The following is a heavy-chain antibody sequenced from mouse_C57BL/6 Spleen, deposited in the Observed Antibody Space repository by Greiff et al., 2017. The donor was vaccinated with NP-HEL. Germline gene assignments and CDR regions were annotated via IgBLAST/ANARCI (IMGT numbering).Heavy chain of an antibody. D-gene: IGHD2-4*01. CDR2: IWSDGST. Sequence: VKLVESGPGLVAPSQSLSITCTVSGFSLTSYGVHWVRQPPGKGLEWLVVIWSDGSTTYNSALKSRLSISKDNSKSQVFLKMNSLQTDDTAMYYCARHIYYDYGYAMDYWGQGTSVTVSS. CDR1: GFSLTSYG. V-gene: IGHV2-6-1*01. J-gene: IGHJ4*01. CDR3: ARHIYYDYGYAMDY.